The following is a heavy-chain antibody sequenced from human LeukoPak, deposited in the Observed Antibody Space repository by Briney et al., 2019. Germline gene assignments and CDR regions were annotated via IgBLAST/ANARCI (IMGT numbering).Heavy chain of an antibody. Sequence: ASVKVSCKASGYTFTGYYMHWVRQAAGQGLEWMGWINPNSGGTNYAQKFQGRVTMTRDTSISTAYMELSRLRSDDTAVYYCARGPRNSSSWYGKVEIDPWGQGTLVTVSS. CDR3: ARGPRNSSSWYGKVEIDP. CDR1: GYTFTGYY. J-gene: IGHJ5*02. CDR2: INPNSGGT. V-gene: IGHV1-2*02. D-gene: IGHD6-13*01.